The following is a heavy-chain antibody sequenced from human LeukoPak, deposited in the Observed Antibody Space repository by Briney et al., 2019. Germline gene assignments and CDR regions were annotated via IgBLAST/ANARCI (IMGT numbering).Heavy chain of an antibody. V-gene: IGHV3-21*01. CDR1: GFTFSSYS. CDR2: ISSSSSYI. Sequence: NPGGSLRLSCAASGFTFSSYSMNWVRQAPGKGLEWVSSISSSSSYIYYADSVKGRFTISRDNAKNSLYLQMNSLRAEDTAAYYCARDGGYYDSSGYYYKGFDYWGQGTLVTVSS. CDR3: ARDGGYYDSSGYYYKGFDY. D-gene: IGHD3-22*01. J-gene: IGHJ4*02.